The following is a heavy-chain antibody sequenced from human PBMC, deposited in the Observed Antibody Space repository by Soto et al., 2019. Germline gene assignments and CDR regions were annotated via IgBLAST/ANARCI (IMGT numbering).Heavy chain of an antibody. CDR1: GFVFSSYG. D-gene: IGHD1-26*01. J-gene: IGHJ6*02. CDR2: LGFDGGGR. CDR3: AREPVGPDYAMDV. V-gene: IGHV3-33*01. Sequence: QMQLVESGGGVVQPGTSLRLSCAASGFVFSSYGMHWVRQTPGKGLEWVAVLGFDGGGRYYADSVKGRFTISRDNSKKMLYLQMDSLRAGDTALYYCAREPVGPDYAMDVWGQGTTVTVSS.